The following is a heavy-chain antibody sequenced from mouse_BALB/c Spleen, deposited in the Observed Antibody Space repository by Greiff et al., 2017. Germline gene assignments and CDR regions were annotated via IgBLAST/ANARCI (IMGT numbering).Heavy chain of an antibody. CDR3: ARGGKGYALDY. CDR2: IYPEDGDT. Sequence: QVQLQQSGAELVRPGASVKLSCKASGYTFTSYWMQWVKQRPGQGLEWIGAIYPEDGDTSYNQKFKGKATLTADKSSSTAYMQLSSLTSEDSAVYYCARGGKGYALDYWGQGTTVTVSS. CDR1: GYTFTSYW. V-gene: IGHV1-87*01. J-gene: IGHJ4*01.